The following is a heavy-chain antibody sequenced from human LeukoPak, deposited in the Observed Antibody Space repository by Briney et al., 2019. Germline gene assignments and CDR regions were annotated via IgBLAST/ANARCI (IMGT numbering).Heavy chain of an antibody. CDR3: ARDLRGFQYHFDY. D-gene: IGHD2-2*01. CDR2: IYHSGSA. CDR1: GYSISSGYY. Sequence: SETLSLTCAVSGYSISSGYYWGWIRQPPGKGLEWIGSIYHSGSAYYNPSLKSRVTISVDTSKNQFSLKLNSVTAADTAVYYCARDLRGFQYHFDYWGQGTPVTVSS. V-gene: IGHV4-38-2*02. J-gene: IGHJ4*02.